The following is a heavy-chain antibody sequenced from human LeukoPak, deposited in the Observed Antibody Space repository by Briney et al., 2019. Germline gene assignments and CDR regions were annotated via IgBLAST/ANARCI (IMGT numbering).Heavy chain of an antibody. Sequence: SETLSLTCTVSGGSISSYYWSWIRQPPGKGLEWIGEINHSGSTNYNPSLKSRVTISVDTSKNQFSLKLSSVTAADTAVYYCARAITMVQGVIIYYFDYWGQGTLVTVSS. CDR2: INHSGST. CDR1: GGSISSYY. J-gene: IGHJ4*02. CDR3: ARAITMVQGVIIYYFDY. V-gene: IGHV4-34*01. D-gene: IGHD3-10*01.